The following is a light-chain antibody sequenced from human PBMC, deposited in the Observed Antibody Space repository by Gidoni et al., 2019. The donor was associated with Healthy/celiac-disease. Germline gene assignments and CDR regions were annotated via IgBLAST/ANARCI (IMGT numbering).Light chain of an antibody. Sequence: DIQMTQSPSSLSPSVGDRVTITCQASQDISNYLNWYQQKPGKDPKLLIYDASNLETGVPSRFSGSGSGTDFTFTISSLQPEDIATYYCQQYDNLPYTFGQGTKLEIK. CDR2: DAS. V-gene: IGKV1-33*01. CDR1: QDISNY. J-gene: IGKJ2*01. CDR3: QQYDNLPYT.